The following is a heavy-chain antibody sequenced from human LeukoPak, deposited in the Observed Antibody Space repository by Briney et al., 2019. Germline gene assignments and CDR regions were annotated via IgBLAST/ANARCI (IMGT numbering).Heavy chain of an antibody. CDR1: GFTFSSYW. CDR2: MKQDGSEK. D-gene: IGHD4-11*01. Sequence: GGSLRLSCAASGFTFSSYWMSWVRQAPGKGLEWVANMKQDGSEKYYVDSVKGRFTASRDNARNTLYLQINSLRAEDSAVYYCTRDRTTITLFELWGQGTLVTVSS. V-gene: IGHV3-7*01. J-gene: IGHJ4*02. CDR3: TRDRTTITLFEL.